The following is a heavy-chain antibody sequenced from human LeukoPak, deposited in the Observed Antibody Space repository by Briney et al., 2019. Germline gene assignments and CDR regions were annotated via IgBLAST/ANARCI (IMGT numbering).Heavy chain of an antibody. V-gene: IGHV3-7*03. CDR1: GFTFSTYW. J-gene: IGHJ4*02. CDR2: IMQDGSEK. CDR3: ARDRGNSGYDVHDY. Sequence: GGSLRLSCAASGFTFSTYWMTWVRQAPGKGLEWVGNIMQDGSEKNYVDSVKGRFTISRDNAKNSLYLQMNSLRAEDTAVYYCARDRGNSGYDVHDYWGQGTLVTVSS. D-gene: IGHD5-12*01.